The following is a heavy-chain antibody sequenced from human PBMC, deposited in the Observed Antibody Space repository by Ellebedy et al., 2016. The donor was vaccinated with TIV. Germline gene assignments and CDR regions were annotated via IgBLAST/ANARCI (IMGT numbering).Heavy chain of an antibody. V-gene: IGHV3-23*01. CDR3: ARQHSSGYYLFDY. CDR1: GFSFSNYA. CDR2: FGVSGETT. J-gene: IGHJ4*02. Sequence: PGGSLRLSCAASGFSFSNYAMSWVRQAPGRGLEWVSGFGVSGETTYYTDSVKGRFTTSRDNSKNTLYLQMSSLKASDTAMYYCARQHSSGYYLFDYWGQGTLVTVSS. D-gene: IGHD3-22*01.